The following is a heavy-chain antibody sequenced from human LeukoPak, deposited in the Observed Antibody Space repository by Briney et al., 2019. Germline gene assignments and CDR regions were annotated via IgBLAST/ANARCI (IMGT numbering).Heavy chain of an antibody. CDR1: GYSISSGYY. CDR3: ARDQGAAADY. D-gene: IGHD6-13*01. V-gene: IGHV4-38-2*02. CDR2: IYYSGST. Sequence: SETLSLTCTVSGYSISSGYYWGWIRQPPGKGLEWIGSIYYSGSTYYNPSLKSRVTISVDTSKNQFSLKLSSVTAADAAVYYCARDQGAAADYWGQGTLVTVSS. J-gene: IGHJ4*02.